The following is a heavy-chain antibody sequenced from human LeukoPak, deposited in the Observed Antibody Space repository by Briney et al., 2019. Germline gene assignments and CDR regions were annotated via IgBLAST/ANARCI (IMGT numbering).Heavy chain of an antibody. CDR1: GFTFRSYS. V-gene: IGHV3-66*01. Sequence: QPGGSLRLSCAASGFTFRSYSMNWVRQAPGKGLEWVSVIYSDGSTYYADSVKGRFTISRDNSKNTLYLQVNSLRAEDTAVYYCARFTSSRAWAQYFQHWGQGTLVTVSS. CDR2: IYSDGST. CDR3: ARFTSSRAWAQYFQH. J-gene: IGHJ1*01. D-gene: IGHD5/OR15-5a*01.